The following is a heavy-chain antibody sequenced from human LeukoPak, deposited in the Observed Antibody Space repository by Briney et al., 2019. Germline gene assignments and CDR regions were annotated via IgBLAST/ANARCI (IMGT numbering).Heavy chain of an antibody. V-gene: IGHV4-34*01. J-gene: IGHJ4*02. CDR2: INHSGST. D-gene: IGHD5-18*01. CDR1: GGSFSGYY. CDR3: ARFVDTAMVYDY. Sequence: SETLSLTCAVYGGSFSGYYWSWIRQPPGKGLEWIGEINHSGSTSYNPSLKSRVTISVDTSKNQFSLKLSSVTAADTAVYYCARFVDTAMVYDYWGQGTLVTVSS.